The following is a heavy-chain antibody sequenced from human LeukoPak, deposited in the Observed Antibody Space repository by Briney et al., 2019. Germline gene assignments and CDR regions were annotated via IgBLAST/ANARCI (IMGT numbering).Heavy chain of an antibody. D-gene: IGHD4-11*01. J-gene: IGHJ5*02. Sequence: TGGSLRLSCAASGVTFSSHSMNWIRQAAGKGLEWISFIYYAGSTLYNPASVKGRFISANAANKQSSYLHRNSLRAEDTAIFYCAREHDSRARFDPWGQGTLVTV. CDR1: GVTFSSHS. CDR3: AREHDSRARFDP. CDR2: IYYAGSTL. V-gene: IGHV3-48*01.